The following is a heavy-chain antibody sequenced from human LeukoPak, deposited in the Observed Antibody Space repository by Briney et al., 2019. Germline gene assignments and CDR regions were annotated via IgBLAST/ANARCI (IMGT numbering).Heavy chain of an antibody. CDR2: IYYDGSI. Sequence: SETLSLTCAVSGYSIRSSNWWGWIRQPPGKGLEWIGYIYYDGSIYYNPSLQSRVTISLDKPKKQFSLKLSSVTAADTAVYYCARHSRPTGDHYYYMDVWGKGTTVTISS. CDR3: ARHSRPTGDHYYYMDV. V-gene: IGHV4-28*05. D-gene: IGHD7-27*01. CDR1: GYSIRSSNW. J-gene: IGHJ6*03.